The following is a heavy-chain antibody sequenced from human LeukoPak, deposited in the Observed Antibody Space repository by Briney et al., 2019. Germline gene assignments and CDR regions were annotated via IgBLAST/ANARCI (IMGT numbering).Heavy chain of an antibody. V-gene: IGHV4-4*02. CDR1: GGSITSGNW. J-gene: IGHJ3*02. D-gene: IGHD2-15*01. CDR2: IYHSGTT. Sequence: SGTLSLTCAVSGGSITSGNWWSCVRQPPGKGLEWIGEIYHSGTTNYNPSLKSRVTISVDKSKNQFSLILSSVTAADTAVYYCAKNTRGSGHDAFDIWGQETPVTVSS. CDR3: AKNTRGSGHDAFDI.